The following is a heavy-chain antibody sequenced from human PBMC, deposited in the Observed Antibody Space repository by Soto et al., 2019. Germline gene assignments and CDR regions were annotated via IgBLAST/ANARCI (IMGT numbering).Heavy chain of an antibody. V-gene: IGHV1-2*04. J-gene: IGHJ6*02. CDR3: AREPSGDYYYGMDV. Sequence: QVQLVQSGAEVKKPGASVKLSCKASGYTFTGYYIHWVRQAPGQGLEWVGWINPNRGGTSSAQKFQGWVTMTRDTSISTAYLELSRLRSGDTAVYYCAREPSGDYYYGMDVWGQGTTVTVSS. CDR2: INPNRGGT. CDR1: GYTFTGYY. D-gene: IGHD2-15*01.